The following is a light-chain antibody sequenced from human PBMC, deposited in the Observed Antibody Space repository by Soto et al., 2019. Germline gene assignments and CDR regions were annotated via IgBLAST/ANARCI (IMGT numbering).Light chain of an antibody. CDR2: DAS. Sequence: AIPLTQSPSSLSASVRDRVTITCRASQGISSTLAWYQQKPGKAPKLLIYDASSLESGVPSRFSGSGSGTDFTLTISSLQPEDFATYYCQQFNNPSLTFGGGTKVEIK. V-gene: IGKV1D-13*01. CDR1: QGISST. CDR3: QQFNNPSLT. J-gene: IGKJ4*01.